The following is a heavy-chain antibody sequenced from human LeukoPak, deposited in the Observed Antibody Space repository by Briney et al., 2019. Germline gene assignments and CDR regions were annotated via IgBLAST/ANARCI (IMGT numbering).Heavy chain of an antibody. Sequence: SETLSLTCTVSGGSISSSSYYWSWIRQPPGKGLEWIGNIYDSGSTNYNPSLKSRVTLSVDTSKNQFSLKLSSVTAADTAVYYCAREGTTGRNLNWFDSWGQGTLVTVSS. CDR3: AREGTTGRNLNWFDS. CDR2: IYDSGST. J-gene: IGHJ5*01. V-gene: IGHV4-61*01. CDR1: GGSISSSSYY. D-gene: IGHD1-1*01.